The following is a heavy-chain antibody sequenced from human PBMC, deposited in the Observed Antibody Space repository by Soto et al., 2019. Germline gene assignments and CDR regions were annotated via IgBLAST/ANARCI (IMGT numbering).Heavy chain of an antibody. D-gene: IGHD6-19*01. CDR2: IIPILGIA. CDR3: ARTSRIAVAGTVDY. Sequence: ASVKVSCKASGGPFSSYTISWVRQAPGQGLEWMGRIIPILGIANYAQKFQGRVTITADKSTSTAYMELSSLRSEDTAVYYCARTSRIAVAGTVDYWGQGTLVTVSS. CDR1: GGPFSSYT. J-gene: IGHJ4*02. V-gene: IGHV1-69*02.